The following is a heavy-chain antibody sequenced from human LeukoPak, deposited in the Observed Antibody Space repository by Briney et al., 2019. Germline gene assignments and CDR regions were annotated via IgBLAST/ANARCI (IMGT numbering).Heavy chain of an antibody. CDR2: IYPGDSDT. D-gene: IGHD1-1*01. CDR3: ARHETGPYFDY. V-gene: IGHV5-51*01. CDR1: GYSFTSYW. Sequence: GESLKISCKGSGYSFTSYWIGWVRQLPGKGLECMGIIYPGDSDTRYSPSFQGQVTISADRSISTAYLQWSSLKASDTAMYYCARHETGPYFDYWGQGTLVTVSS. J-gene: IGHJ4*02.